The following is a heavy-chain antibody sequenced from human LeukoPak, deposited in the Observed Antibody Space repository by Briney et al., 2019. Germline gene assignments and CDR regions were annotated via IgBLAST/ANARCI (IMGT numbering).Heavy chain of an antibody. CDR1: GFTFDDYA. Sequence: PGGSLRLPCAASGFTFDDYAMHWVRRAPGKGLEWVSGISWNSGSIGYADSVKGRFTISRDNAKNSLYLQMNSLRAEDTALYYCAKVTYSSSWYYFDYWGQGTLVTVSS. D-gene: IGHD6-13*01. V-gene: IGHV3-9*01. CDR3: AKVTYSSSWYYFDY. CDR2: ISWNSGSI. J-gene: IGHJ4*02.